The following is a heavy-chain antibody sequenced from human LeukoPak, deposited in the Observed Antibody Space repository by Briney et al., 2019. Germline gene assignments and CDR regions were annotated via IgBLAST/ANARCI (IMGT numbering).Heavy chain of an antibody. CDR1: GYTFTSYD. CDR3: ARVYGITAAGIFGY. CDR2: MNPNSGNT. V-gene: IGHV1-8*01. Sequence: ASVKVSCKASGYTFTSYDINWVRQATGQGLEWMGWMNPNSGNTGYAQKFQGRVTMTRNTSISTAYMELSSLRSEDTAVYYCARVYGITAAGIFGYWGQGNLVTVSS. J-gene: IGHJ4*02. D-gene: IGHD6-13*01.